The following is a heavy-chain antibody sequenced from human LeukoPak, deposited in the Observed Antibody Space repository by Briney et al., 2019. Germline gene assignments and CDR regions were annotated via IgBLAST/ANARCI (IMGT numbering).Heavy chain of an antibody. V-gene: IGHV1-8*03. D-gene: IGHD2-15*01. J-gene: IGHJ6*03. CDR3: ARVVSSYCSGGSCYGEYYYYYYMDV. CDR1: GYTFTSYD. CDR2: MNPNSGNT. Sequence: ASVKVSCKASGYTFTSYDINWVRQATGQGLEWMGWMNPNSGNTGYAQKFQGRVTITRNTSISTAYMELSSLRSEDTAVYYCARVVSSYCSGGSCYGEYYYYYYMDVWGKGTTVTVSS.